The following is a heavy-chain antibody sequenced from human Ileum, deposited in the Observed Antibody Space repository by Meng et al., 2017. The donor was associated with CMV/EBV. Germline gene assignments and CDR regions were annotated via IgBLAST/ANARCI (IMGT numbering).Heavy chain of an antibody. V-gene: IGHV3-23*01. Sequence: EWQFLGCGGGFLQPGESLTLPCVVSRVDFTNGAMNWVRQAPGKRPEWVSSLSGRNSGGVTYYADSVKGRFFISKDRAKNTVYLQMRTLRAEDTAVYYCVRDPNWGRDFWGQGTLVTVSS. J-gene: IGHJ4*02. D-gene: IGHD3-16*01. CDR2: LSGRNSGGVT. CDR1: RVDFTNGA. CDR3: VRDPNWGRDF.